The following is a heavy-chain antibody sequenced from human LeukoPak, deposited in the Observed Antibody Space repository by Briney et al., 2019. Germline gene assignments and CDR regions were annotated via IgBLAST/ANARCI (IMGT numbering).Heavy chain of an antibody. Sequence: SGGSLRLSXAASGFTFSSYWMSWVGQAPGKGLEWVANIKQDGSEKYYVDSVKGRFTISRDNAKNSLYLQMNSLRAEDTAVYYCARRTTPGSYAENFDYWGQGTLVTVSS. CDR1: GFTFSSYW. CDR2: IKQDGSEK. CDR3: ARRTTPGSYAENFDY. V-gene: IGHV3-7*01. J-gene: IGHJ4*02. D-gene: IGHD1-26*01.